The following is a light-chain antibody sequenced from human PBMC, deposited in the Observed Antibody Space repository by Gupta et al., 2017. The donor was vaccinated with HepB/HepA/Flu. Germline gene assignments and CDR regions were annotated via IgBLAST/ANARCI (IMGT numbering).Light chain of an antibody. CDR3: QQYNNWPPG. CDR1: QSVSSN. Sequence: VMPQSPATLSVSPGERATLSCRASQSVSSNLAWYQQKPGQAPRLLIYGASTRATGIPARFSGSGSGTEFTLTISSLQSEDFAVYYCQQYNNWPPGFGQGTKLEIK. J-gene: IGKJ2*03. CDR2: GAS. V-gene: IGKV3-15*01.